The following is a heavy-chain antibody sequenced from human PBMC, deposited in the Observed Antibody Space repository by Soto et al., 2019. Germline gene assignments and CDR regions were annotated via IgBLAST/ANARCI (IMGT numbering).Heavy chain of an antibody. V-gene: IGHV1-69*02. CDR1: GGTFSSYT. D-gene: IGHD3-10*01. Sequence: QVQLVQSGAEVKKPGSSVKVSCKASGGTFSSYTISWVRQAPGQGLEWMGRLIPILGIANYAQKFQGRVTITADKSTSTAYMELSSLRSEDTAVYYCARGITMVRGVTRNNYYYYYYMDVWGKGTTVTVSS. CDR3: ARGITMVRGVTRNNYYYYYYMDV. J-gene: IGHJ6*03. CDR2: LIPILGIA.